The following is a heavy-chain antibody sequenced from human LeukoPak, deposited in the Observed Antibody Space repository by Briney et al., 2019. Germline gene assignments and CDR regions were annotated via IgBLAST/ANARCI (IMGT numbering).Heavy chain of an antibody. Sequence: GASVKVSCKASGYTFTSYGISWVRQATGQGLEWMGWMNPNSGNTGYAQKFQGRVTITRNTSISTAYMELSSLRSEDTAVYYCARSRNYYSGGGYWGQGTLVTVSS. V-gene: IGHV1-8*03. D-gene: IGHD3-10*01. J-gene: IGHJ4*02. CDR3: ARSRNYYSGGGY. CDR2: MNPNSGNT. CDR1: GYTFTSYG.